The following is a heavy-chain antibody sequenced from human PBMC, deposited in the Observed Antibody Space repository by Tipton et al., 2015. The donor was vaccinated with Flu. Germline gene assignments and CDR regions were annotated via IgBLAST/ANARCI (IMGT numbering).Heavy chain of an antibody. V-gene: IGHV4-31*03. D-gene: IGHD6-6*01. CDR1: GGSISSGGYY. CDR3: ASYSSSYFDY. Sequence: LRLSCTVSGGSISSGGYYWSWIRQHPGKGLEWIGYIYYSGSTHYNPSLKSRVTISVETSKNQFSLKLSSVTAADTAVYYCASYSSSYFDYWGQGTLVTVSS. CDR2: IYYSGST. J-gene: IGHJ4*02.